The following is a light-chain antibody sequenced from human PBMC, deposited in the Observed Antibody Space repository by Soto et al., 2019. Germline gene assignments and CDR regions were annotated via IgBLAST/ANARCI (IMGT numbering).Light chain of an antibody. J-gene: IGKJ1*01. CDR3: QHYKSYSEA. Sequence: IPMTQSPSTLYGSVGDRVTITCRASQTISSWLAWYQQKPGKATKLLIYKASNLLSGVPSWFSCSGSGTEFTLTISSLQHDDFETYYYQHYKSYSEACGQGTNVEFK. CDR1: QTISSW. V-gene: IGKV1-5*03. CDR2: KAS.